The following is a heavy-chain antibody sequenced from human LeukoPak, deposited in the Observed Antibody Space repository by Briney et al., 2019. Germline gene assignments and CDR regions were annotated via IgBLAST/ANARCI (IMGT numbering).Heavy chain of an antibody. D-gene: IGHD7-27*01. CDR1: GYTLTELS. Sequence: ASVKVSCKVSGYTLTELSMHWVRQAPGKGREWMGGFDPEDGETIYAQKFQGRVTMTEDTSTDTAYMAVSSLRSEHTAVYYYTTEGKLGIDYWGQGTLVTVSS. CDR2: FDPEDGET. CDR3: TTEGKLGIDY. J-gene: IGHJ4*02. V-gene: IGHV1-24*01.